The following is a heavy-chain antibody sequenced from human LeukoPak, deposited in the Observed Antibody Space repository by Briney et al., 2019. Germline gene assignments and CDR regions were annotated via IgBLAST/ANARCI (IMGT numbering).Heavy chain of an antibody. CDR1: GFTFSSYA. CDR2: ISYDGSNK. CDR3: AREETYYDFWSGYALGY. J-gene: IGHJ4*02. V-gene: IGHV3-30-3*01. Sequence: QPGRSLRLSCAASGFTFSSYAMHWVRQAPGKGPEWVAVISYDGSNKYYADSVKGRFTISRDNSKNTLYLQMNSLRAEDTAVYYCAREETYYDFWSGYALGYWGQGTLVTVSS. D-gene: IGHD3-3*01.